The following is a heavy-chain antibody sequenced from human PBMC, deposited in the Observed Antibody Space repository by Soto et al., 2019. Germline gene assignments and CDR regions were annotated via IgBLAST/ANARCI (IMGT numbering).Heavy chain of an antibody. V-gene: IGHV3-30*18. CDR2: TSYDGNNE. CDR1: GLTFSSYA. CDR3: AKDKGVFNWATSYFDY. J-gene: IGHJ4*02. D-gene: IGHD1-1*01. Sequence: GGSLRLSCAVSGLTFSSYAMHWVRQAPGKGLEWVALTSYDGNNEYYTDSVKGRFTISRDNSKNTLFLQMNSPRPEDTAVYYCAKDKGVFNWATSYFDYWGQGALVTVSS.